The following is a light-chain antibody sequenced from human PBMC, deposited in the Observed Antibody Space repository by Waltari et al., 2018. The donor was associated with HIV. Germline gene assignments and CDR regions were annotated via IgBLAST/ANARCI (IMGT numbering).Light chain of an antibody. J-gene: IGLJ1*01. V-gene: IGLV1-40*01. CDR2: GDN. CDR3: QCYDTRLSARYV. CDR1: KFNIGAGDD. Sequence: QSELTQPPSVSGAPGQRVTISCTGTKFNIGAGDDVNWYQTLPGTAPKLLISGDNTRPSGVPDRVSGSQSGTSASLSSTGLQPEDEADYYCQCYDTRLSARYVFGTVTKVTVL.